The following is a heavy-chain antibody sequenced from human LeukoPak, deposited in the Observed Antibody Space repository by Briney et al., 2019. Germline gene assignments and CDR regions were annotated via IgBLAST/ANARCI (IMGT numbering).Heavy chain of an antibody. CDR3: ASSRGDSSSWYDPFDY. D-gene: IGHD6-13*01. Sequence: PGGSLRLSCAASGFTVSSNYMSWVRQAPGKGLEWVSVIYSGGSTYYADSVKGRFTISRDNSKNTLYLQMNSLRAEDTAVYYCASSRGDSSSWYDPFDYWGQGTLVTVSS. CDR2: IYSGGST. J-gene: IGHJ4*02. V-gene: IGHV3-53*05. CDR1: GFTVSSNY.